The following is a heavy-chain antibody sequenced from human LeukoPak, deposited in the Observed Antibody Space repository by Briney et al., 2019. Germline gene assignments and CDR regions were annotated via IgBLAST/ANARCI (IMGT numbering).Heavy chain of an antibody. CDR2: ISSRGSTI. D-gene: IGHD1-26*01. V-gene: IGHV3-48*02. J-gene: IGHJ4*02. Sequence: GGSLRLSCAASGFTFSSYSMNWVRQAPGKGLEWLSYISSRGSTIYYADSVKGRFTISRDNAKNSLYLQMNSLRDEDTAVYYCARPYSGSYSAFDYWGQGTLVTVSS. CDR1: GFTFSSYS. CDR3: ARPYSGSYSAFDY.